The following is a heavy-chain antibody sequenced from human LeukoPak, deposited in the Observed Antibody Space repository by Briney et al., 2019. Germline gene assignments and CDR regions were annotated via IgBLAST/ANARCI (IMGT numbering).Heavy chain of an antibody. V-gene: IGHV1-2*02. J-gene: IGHJ6*03. Sequence: XXGYTFTGYFLHWVRQAPGHGLEWMGWINPNSGGTKIAQKFQGRVTMTRDTSISTAYMELSRLRSDDTAVYYCAXXXXXXXXXXXSAXXXXMDVWGKGXTVTVSS. CDR1: GYTFTGYF. CDR2: INPNSGGT. CDR3: AXXXXXXXXXXXSAXXXXMDV.